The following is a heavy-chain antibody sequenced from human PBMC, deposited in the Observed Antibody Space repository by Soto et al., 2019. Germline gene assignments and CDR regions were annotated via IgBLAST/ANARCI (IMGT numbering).Heavy chain of an antibody. V-gene: IGHV5-51*01. CDR2: IYPGDSDT. Sequence: GESLKISCKGSGYSFTSYWIGWVRQMPGKGLEWMGIIYPGDSDTRYSPSFQGQVTISADKSISTAYLQWSSLKASDTAMYYCARQFFVLTPSDAFDIWGQGTMVTVSS. J-gene: IGHJ3*02. CDR3: ARQFFVLTPSDAFDI. CDR1: GYSFTSYW.